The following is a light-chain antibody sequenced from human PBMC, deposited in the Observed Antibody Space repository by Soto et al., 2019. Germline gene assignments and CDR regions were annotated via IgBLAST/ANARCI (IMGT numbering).Light chain of an antibody. CDR3: GTWDSSLSVVV. J-gene: IGLJ2*01. CDR1: SSNLGNNY. Sequence: QSVLTQPPSVSAAPGQKVTISCSGSSSNLGNNYVSWYQQFPDTGPKLLIYDNDKRPSGIPDRFSGSKSGTSATLGITGLQTGDEADYYCGTWDSSLSVVVFGGGTKLTVL. CDR2: DND. V-gene: IGLV1-51*01.